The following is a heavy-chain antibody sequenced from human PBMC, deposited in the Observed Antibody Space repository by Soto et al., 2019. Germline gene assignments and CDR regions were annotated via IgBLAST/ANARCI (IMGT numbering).Heavy chain of an antibody. J-gene: IGHJ5*02. CDR1: GYSFTSYW. CDR3: ARLEQLVRVGAAFDP. V-gene: IGHV5-10-1*03. CDR2: IGPSDSYT. Sequence: EVQLVQSGAEVKKPGESLRISCKGSGYSFTSYWISWVRQMPGKGLEWMGRIGPSDSYTNYSPSFQGHVTISADKSISTAYRQWSSLKASDTAMYYCARLEQLVRVGAAFDPWGQGTLVTVSS. D-gene: IGHD6-6*01.